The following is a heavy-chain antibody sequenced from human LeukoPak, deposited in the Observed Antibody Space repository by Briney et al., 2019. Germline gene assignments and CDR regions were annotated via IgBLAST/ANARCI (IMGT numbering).Heavy chain of an antibody. J-gene: IGHJ2*01. CDR3: ARDMKKRQLLAYWYFDL. CDR1: GGSISSSNW. Sequence: SETLSLTCAVSGGSISSSNWWSWVRQPPGKGLEWIGEIYHSGSTNYKPSLKSRVTISVDKSKNQFSLKLSSVTAADTAVYYCARDMKKRQLLAYWYFDLWGRGTLVTVSS. CDR2: IYHSGST. V-gene: IGHV4-4*02. D-gene: IGHD6-19*01.